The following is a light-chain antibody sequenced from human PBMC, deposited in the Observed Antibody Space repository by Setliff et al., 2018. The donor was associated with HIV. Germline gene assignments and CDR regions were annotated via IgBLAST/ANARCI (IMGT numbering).Light chain of an antibody. V-gene: IGLV1-44*01. CDR3: AAWDDSLNGYV. CDR1: SSNIETNA. Sequence: QSVLTQPPSASGTPGQRVTIPCSGGSSNIETNAVNWYQQLPGAAPKLLIHSNSPRPSGAPDRFSGSKSGTSASLAISGLQSEDEADYYCAAWDDSLNGYVFGTGTKVTV. J-gene: IGLJ1*01. CDR2: SNS.